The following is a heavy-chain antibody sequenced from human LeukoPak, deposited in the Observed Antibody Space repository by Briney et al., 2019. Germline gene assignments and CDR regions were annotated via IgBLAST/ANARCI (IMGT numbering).Heavy chain of an antibody. CDR1: TFTKAW. D-gene: IGHD5-12*01. J-gene: IGHJ5*02. Sequence: PGGSLRLSCVVSTFTKAWMSWVRQAPGKGLEWVSHIRSSSETFYADSVKGRFTISRDNARNSLYLQMNNLRGEDTAIYYCARDAGNSGYGCDLWGQGTLVTVSS. CDR2: IRSSSET. CDR3: ARDAGNSGYGCDL. V-gene: IGHV3-69-1*01.